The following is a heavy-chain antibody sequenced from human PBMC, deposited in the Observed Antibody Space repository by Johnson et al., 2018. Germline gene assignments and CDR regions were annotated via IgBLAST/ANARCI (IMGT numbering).Heavy chain of an antibody. Sequence: QVQLVESGGGVVQPGRSLRLSCAASGFTFSSYGMHWVRQAPGKGLEWVAVIWDDGSNKYYADSVKGRFPISRDNSKNTLYLQMNSLRAEDTAVYYCARARSWGIQLYYYYYGMDVWGQGTTVTVSS. D-gene: IGHD5-18*01. CDR1: GFTFSSYG. CDR2: IWDDGSNK. CDR3: ARARSWGIQLYYYYYGMDV. V-gene: IGHV3-33*01. J-gene: IGHJ6*02.